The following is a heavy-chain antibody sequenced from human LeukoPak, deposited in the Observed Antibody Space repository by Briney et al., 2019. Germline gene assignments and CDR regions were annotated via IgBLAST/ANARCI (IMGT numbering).Heavy chain of an antibody. CDR1: GGSFSGYY. J-gene: IGHJ4*01. V-gene: IGHV4-34*01. Sequence: SETLSLTCAVYGGSFSGYYWSWIRQPPGKGLEWIGEISHGGNTNYNPSLKTRVAISVDTSKNQFSLKLNSVTAADTAVYYCARVEYSGYECTWGHGTLFTVSS. D-gene: IGHD5-12*01. CDR2: ISHGGNT. CDR3: ARVEYSGYECT.